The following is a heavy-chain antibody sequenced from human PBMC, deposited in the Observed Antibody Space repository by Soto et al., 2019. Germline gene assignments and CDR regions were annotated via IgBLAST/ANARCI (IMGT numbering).Heavy chain of an antibody. CDR3: ARLAVAGTNYYYGMDV. D-gene: IGHD6-19*01. CDR2: IIPIFGTA. Sequence: ASVKVSCKASGGTFSSYAISWVRQAPGQGLEWMGGIIPIFGTANYAQKFQGRVTITADKSTSTAYMELSSLRSEDTAVYYCARLAVAGTNYYYGMDVWGQGTTVTVSS. CDR1: GGTFSSYA. V-gene: IGHV1-69*06. J-gene: IGHJ6*02.